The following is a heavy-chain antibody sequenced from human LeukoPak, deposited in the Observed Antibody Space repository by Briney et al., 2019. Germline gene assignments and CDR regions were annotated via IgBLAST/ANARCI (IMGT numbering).Heavy chain of an antibody. V-gene: IGHV3-11*01. CDR3: ARPYHYYYDSSGYI. J-gene: IGHJ4*02. CDR1: GFTFSDYY. D-gene: IGHD3-22*01. CDR2: ITSSGSTI. Sequence: GGSLRLPCAASGFTFSDYYMSWIRQAPGKGLEGVSYITSSGSTIYYADSVKGRFTISRDNAKNSLYLQMNSLRAEDTAVYYCARPYHYYYDSSGYIWGQGTLVTVSS.